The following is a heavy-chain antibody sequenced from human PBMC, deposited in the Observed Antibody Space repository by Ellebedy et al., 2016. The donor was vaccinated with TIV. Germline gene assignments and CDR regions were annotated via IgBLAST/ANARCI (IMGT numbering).Heavy chain of an antibody. Sequence: ASVKVSCXGSGHRFTSYGFHWVRQAPGQGPEWMGWINSGNGNTKYSQNFQGRVTITRDTSASTGYMELNNLRSEDTAVYYCARDFGAVAGIYGFDIWGQGTVVTVSS. CDR2: INSGNGNT. CDR3: ARDFGAVAGIYGFDI. D-gene: IGHD6-19*01. V-gene: IGHV1-3*04. J-gene: IGHJ3*02. CDR1: GHRFTSYG.